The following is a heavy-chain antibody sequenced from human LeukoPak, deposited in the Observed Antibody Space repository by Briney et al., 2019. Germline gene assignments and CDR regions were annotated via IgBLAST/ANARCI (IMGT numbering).Heavy chain of an antibody. CDR2: IYHSGST. CDR3: ARGAPGSFGGVIEPRYYFHY. V-gene: IGHV4-30-2*01. D-gene: IGHD3-16*02. Sequence: SQTLSLTCAVSGGSISSGGYSWSWIRQPPGKGLEWIGYIYHSGSTYYNPSLKSRVTISVDRSKNQFSLKLSSVTAADTAVYYCARGAPGSFGGVIEPRYYFHYWGQGTLVTVSS. CDR1: GGSISSGGYS. J-gene: IGHJ4*02.